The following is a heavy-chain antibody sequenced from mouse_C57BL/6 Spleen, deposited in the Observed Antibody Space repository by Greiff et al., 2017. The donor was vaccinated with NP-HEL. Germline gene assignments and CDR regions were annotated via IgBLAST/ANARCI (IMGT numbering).Heavy chain of an antibody. J-gene: IGHJ1*03. D-gene: IGHD2-2*01. CDR2: ISDGGSYT. Sequence: EVKLVESGGGLVKPGGSLKLSCAASGFTFSSYAMSWVRQTPEKRLEWVATISDGGSYTYYPDNVKGRFTISRDNAKNNLYLQMSHLKSEDTAMYYCARDYGYDEYFDVWGTGTTVTVSS. CDR3: ARDYGYDEYFDV. CDR1: GFTFSSYA. V-gene: IGHV5-4*01.